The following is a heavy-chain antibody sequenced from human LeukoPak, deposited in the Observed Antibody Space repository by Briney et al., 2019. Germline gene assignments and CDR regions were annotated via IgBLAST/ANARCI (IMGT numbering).Heavy chain of an antibody. J-gene: IGHJ4*02. CDR1: AASVGSACYH. V-gene: IGHV4-61*01. Sequence: SETLSLTCSVSAASVGSACYHWSWIRQPPGGGLEGVGYVYYVSSTNYTPSLKSRVTMSVDPSRNQFSLKLSSVTAADTAVYYCAMTQSQSGSYRYYYGYWGQGTPVTVSS. CDR2: VYYVSST. CDR3: AMTQSQSGSYRYYYGY. D-gene: IGHD1-26*01.